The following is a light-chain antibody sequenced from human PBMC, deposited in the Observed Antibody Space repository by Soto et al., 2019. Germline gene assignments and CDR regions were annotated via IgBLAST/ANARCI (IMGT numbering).Light chain of an antibody. Sequence: EIVLTQSPATLSLSPGERATLSCRASQSVSSYLAWYQQKPGQAPRLLIYDASNRATGIPTRFRGSGSGTDFTLTISSLEPEDFAVYYCQQRSNGPSTFGQGTKV. J-gene: IGKJ1*01. CDR1: QSVSSY. CDR2: DAS. CDR3: QQRSNGPST. V-gene: IGKV3-11*01.